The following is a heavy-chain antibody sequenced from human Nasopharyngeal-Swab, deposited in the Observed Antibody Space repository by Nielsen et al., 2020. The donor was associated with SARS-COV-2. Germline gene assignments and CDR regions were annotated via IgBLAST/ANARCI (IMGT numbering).Heavy chain of an antibody. J-gene: IGHJ6*02. D-gene: IGHD2-8*01. CDR1: GFSITYRF. CDR2: ITPFNGNA. V-gene: IGHV1-45*02. CDR3: ASGQCINGVCNPTDGLDV. Sequence: SVKVSCMASGFSITYRFLHWMRQAPGQALEWMGWITPFNGNAKYAQKFQGRVSITRDGSRTTASLELSSLRPDDTAMYFCASGQCINGVCNPTDGLDVWGQGTSVTVSS.